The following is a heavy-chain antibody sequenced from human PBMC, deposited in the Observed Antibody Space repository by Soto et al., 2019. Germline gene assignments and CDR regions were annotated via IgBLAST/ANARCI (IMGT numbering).Heavy chain of an antibody. CDR1: GDSVTSGNYY. J-gene: IGHJ4*02. V-gene: IGHV4-61*01. Sequence: ASETLSLTCTVSGDSVTSGNYYWTWIRQPPGKGLEWIGHIYFSGSTNYSPSLKSRVTISLDTSNNQFSLKVTSVTAADTAVYYCARGGQDFWSGPFDYWGRGALVTVSS. D-gene: IGHD3-3*01. CDR2: IYFSGST. CDR3: ARGGQDFWSGPFDY.